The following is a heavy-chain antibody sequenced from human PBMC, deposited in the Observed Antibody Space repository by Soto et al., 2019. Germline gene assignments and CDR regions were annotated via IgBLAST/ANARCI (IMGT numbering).Heavy chain of an antibody. CDR2: IIPIFGTA. CDR1: GGTFGSYA. J-gene: IGHJ3*02. V-gene: IGHV1-69*13. D-gene: IGHD2-15*01. CDR3: ARDPSQDPESPIDAFDI. Sequence: GASVKVSCKASGGTFGSYAISWVRQAPGQGLEWMGGIIPIFGTANYAQKFQGRVTITADESTSTAYMELSSLRSEDTAVYYCARDPSQDPESPIDAFDIWGQGTMVTVSS.